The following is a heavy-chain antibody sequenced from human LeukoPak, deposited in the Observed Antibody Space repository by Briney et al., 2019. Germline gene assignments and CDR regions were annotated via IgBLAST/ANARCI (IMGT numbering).Heavy chain of an antibody. D-gene: IGHD4-17*01. J-gene: IGHJ4*02. Sequence: ASVKVSCKASGYTFTSYAMHWVRQAPGQRLEWMGWINAGNGNTKYSQKFQGRVTITRDTSTSTAYMELSSLRSEDTAVYYCARDPSDPEVVEHDYGDYSPTNYFDYWGQGTLVTVSS. CDR2: INAGNGNT. V-gene: IGHV1-3*01. CDR3: ARDPSDPEVVEHDYGDYSPTNYFDY. CDR1: GYTFTSYA.